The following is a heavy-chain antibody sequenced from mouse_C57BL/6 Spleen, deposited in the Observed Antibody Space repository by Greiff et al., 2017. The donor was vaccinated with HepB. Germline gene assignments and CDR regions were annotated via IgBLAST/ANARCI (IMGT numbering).Heavy chain of an antibody. CDR3: ARMGYDYYWYFDV. V-gene: IGHV1-59*01. Sequence: QVQLQQPGAELVRPGPSVKLSCKASGYTFTSYWMHWVKQRPGQGLEWIGVIDPSDSYTNYNQKFKGKATLTVDTSSSTAYMQLSSLTSEDSAVYYCARMGYDYYWYFDVWGTGTTVTVSS. J-gene: IGHJ1*03. D-gene: IGHD2-4*01. CDR2: IDPSDSYT. CDR1: GYTFTSYW.